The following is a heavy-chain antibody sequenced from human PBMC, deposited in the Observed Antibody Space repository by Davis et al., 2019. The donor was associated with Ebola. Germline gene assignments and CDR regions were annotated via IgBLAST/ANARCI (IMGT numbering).Heavy chain of an antibody. CDR3: ARDVWELPQYWFDP. V-gene: IGHV4-34*01. D-gene: IGHD1-26*01. Sequence: PGGSLRLSCAVYGGSFSGYYWGWIRQPPGKGLEWIGSIYYSGSTYYNPSLKSRVTISVDTSKNQFSLKLSSVTAADTAVYYCARDVWELPQYWFDPWGQGTLVTVSS. CDR2: IYYSGST. J-gene: IGHJ5*02. CDR1: GGSFSGYY.